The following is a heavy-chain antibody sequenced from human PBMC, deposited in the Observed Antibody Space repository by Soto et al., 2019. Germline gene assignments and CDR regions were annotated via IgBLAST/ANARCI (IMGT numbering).Heavy chain of an antibody. V-gene: IGHV3-30-3*01. Sequence: GGSLRLSCAASGFTFSSYAMHWVRQAPGKGLEWVAVISYDGSNKYYADPVKGRFTISRDNSKNTLYLQMNSLRAEDTAVYYCARVAVNYDFWSGYRPSYYYYYYGMDVWGQGTTVTVSS. D-gene: IGHD3-3*01. CDR2: ISYDGSNK. CDR1: GFTFSSYA. CDR3: ARVAVNYDFWSGYRPSYYYYYYGMDV. J-gene: IGHJ6*02.